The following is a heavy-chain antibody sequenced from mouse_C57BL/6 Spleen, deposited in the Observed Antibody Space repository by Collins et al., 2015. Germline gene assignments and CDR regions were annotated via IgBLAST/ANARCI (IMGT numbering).Heavy chain of an antibody. CDR3: ARGLGSYFDY. J-gene: IGHJ2*01. V-gene: IGHV1-22*01. D-gene: IGHD4-1*01. CDR2: INPNNGGT. Sequence: GWIGYINPNNGGTSYNQKFKGKATLTVNKSSSTAYMELRSLTSEDSAVYYCARGLGSYFDYWGQGTTLTVSS.